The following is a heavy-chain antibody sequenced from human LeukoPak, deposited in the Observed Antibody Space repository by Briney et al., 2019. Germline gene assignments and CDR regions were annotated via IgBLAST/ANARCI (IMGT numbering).Heavy chain of an antibody. Sequence: GGSLRLSCAASGFTFSYNGMSWVRQAPGKGLEWVSAINGNGGTTFYADSVKGRFTISRDNSKNTLYLQMDSLRAEDTAVYYCARGYSSLDPWGQGTLVTVSS. J-gene: IGHJ5*02. CDR3: ARGYSSLDP. D-gene: IGHD6-19*01. V-gene: IGHV3-23*01. CDR1: GFTFSYNG. CDR2: INGNGGTT.